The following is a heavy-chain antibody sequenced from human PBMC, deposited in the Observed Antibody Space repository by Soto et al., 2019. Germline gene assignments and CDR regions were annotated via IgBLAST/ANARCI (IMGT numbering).Heavy chain of an antibody. CDR2: INPAGGTT. CDR3: ALKVVTYCDK. D-gene: IGHD2-21*02. CDR1: GYSFTSTS. Sequence: QVQLVQSGAEVKKPGASVRISCRASGYSFTSTSVHWVRQAPGQGLEWMGIINPAGGTTYYAQKFQGRLTITSDTSTDPVFMDLNDLTSEDTAVYFSALKVVTYCDKWGQGNLLTVSS. J-gene: IGHJ4*02. V-gene: IGHV1-46*01.